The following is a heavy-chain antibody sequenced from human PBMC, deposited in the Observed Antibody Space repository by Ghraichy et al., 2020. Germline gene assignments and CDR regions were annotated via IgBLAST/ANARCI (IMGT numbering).Heavy chain of an antibody. CDR2: TYYRSKWYN. CDR1: GDSVSSNSAA. CDR3: ARDGLWFGELVYYYGMDV. Sequence: TISLTCAISGDSVSSNSAAWNWIRQSPSRGLEWLGRTYYRSKWYNDYAVSVKSRITINPDTSKNQFSLQLNSVTPEDTAVYYCARDGLWFGELVYYYGMDVWGQGTTVTVSS. V-gene: IGHV6-1*01. D-gene: IGHD3-10*01. J-gene: IGHJ6*02.